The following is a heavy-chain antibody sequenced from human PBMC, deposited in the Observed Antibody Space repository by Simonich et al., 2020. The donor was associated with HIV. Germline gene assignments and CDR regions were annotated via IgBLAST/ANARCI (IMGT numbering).Heavy chain of an antibody. V-gene: IGHV4-34*12. J-gene: IGHJ1*01. D-gene: IGHD6-13*01. CDR1: GGYLSHYY. CDR2: IIYGGGT. CDR3: ARVLGIAAAIDSFQH. Sequence: QVQLQQWGAGLLKPSEPLSLTCAVYGGYLSHYYWTWIRQPPGKGLEWIGDIIYGGGTNYNPSLKSRGTISVDTSKNQCSLKLSSVTAADTAVYYCARVLGIAAAIDSFQHWGQGTLVTVSS.